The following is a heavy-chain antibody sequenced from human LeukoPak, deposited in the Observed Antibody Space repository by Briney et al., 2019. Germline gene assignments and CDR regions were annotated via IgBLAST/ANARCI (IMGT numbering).Heavy chain of an antibody. J-gene: IGHJ4*02. CDR3: AFPYASSWYPFDC. Sequence: GGSLRLSCAASGFTFSSYWMHWVRQAPGKGLVWVSRINSDGSSTTYADSVKGRFTTSRDNAKNTLYLQMNSLRAEDTAVYYCAFPYASSWYPFDCWGQGTLVTASS. CDR1: GFTFSSYW. CDR2: INSDGSST. V-gene: IGHV3-74*01. D-gene: IGHD6-13*01.